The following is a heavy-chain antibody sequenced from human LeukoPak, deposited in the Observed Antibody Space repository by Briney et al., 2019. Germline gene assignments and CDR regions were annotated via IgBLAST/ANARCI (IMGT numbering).Heavy chain of an antibody. J-gene: IGHJ4*02. CDR3: ARYDVWGTYRAFDY. D-gene: IGHD3-16*02. CDR1: GYSISSDYY. CDR2: IYHSGST. V-gene: IGHV4-38-2*02. Sequence: SETLSLTCTVSGYSISSDYYWGWIRQPPGKGLEWIGFIYHSGSTYYNPSLKSRVTISVDTSKNQFSLKLSTVTAADTAVYYCARYDVWGTYRAFDYWGQGTLVTVSS.